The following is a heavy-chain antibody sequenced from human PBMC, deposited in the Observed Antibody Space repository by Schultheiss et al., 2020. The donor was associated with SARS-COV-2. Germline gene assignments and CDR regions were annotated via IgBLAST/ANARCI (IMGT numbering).Heavy chain of an antibody. CDR1: GFTFSSYA. Sequence: GESLKISCAASGFTFSSYAMSWVRQAPGKGLEWVAVISYDGSNKYYADSVKGRFTFSRDNSKNTLYLQMNSLRAEDTAVYYCAGSRGTVATDYYYYGMDVWGQGTTVTVSS. CDR2: ISYDGSNK. CDR3: AGSRGTVATDYYYYGMDV. V-gene: IGHV3-30*04. J-gene: IGHJ6*02. D-gene: IGHD5-12*01.